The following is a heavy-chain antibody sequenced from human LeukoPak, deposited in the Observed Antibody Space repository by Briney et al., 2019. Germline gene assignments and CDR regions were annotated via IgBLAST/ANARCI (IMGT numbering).Heavy chain of an antibody. CDR2: INPSGGST. J-gene: IGHJ5*02. D-gene: IGHD2-15*01. Sequence: ASVKVSCKASGYTFTNYYVHWVRQAPGQGLEWMGIINPSGGSTTYAQKFQGRVTMTRDTSTSTVYMELSGLRSEDTAVYFCAKSPCGGGTCYSVWFDPWGQGTLVTVSS. CDR1: GYTFTNYY. V-gene: IGHV1-46*01. CDR3: AKSPCGGGTCYSVWFDP.